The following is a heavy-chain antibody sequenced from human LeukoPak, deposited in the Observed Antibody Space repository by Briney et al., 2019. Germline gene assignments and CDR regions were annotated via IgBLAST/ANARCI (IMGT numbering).Heavy chain of an antibody. CDR2: IKSDGITI. D-gene: IGHD1-20*01. Sequence: GGSLRLSCAASGFTSSNYMMHWVRQAPGKGLVWVSRIKSDGITITYADSVKGRFTISRDNAKNTLYLQMNSLRAEDTAVYYCLRDLNWSLDQWGQGTLVTVSS. CDR3: LRDLNWSLDQ. V-gene: IGHV3-74*01. CDR1: GFTSSNYM. J-gene: IGHJ4*02.